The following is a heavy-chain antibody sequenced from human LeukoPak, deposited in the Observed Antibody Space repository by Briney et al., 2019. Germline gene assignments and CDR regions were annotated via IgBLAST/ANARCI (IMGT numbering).Heavy chain of an antibody. Sequence: GAYLKISCNGSGYSFTSCWIGWVRQLPGKGLEWMGIIYSGDSGTRYSPSLQGQVTISADKSSSTAYLQWSSLKAADTAMYYCARRGPVAAAGYYFDYWGQGTLVTASS. J-gene: IGHJ4*02. CDR1: GYSFTSCW. CDR3: ARRGPVAAAGYYFDY. CDR2: IYSGDSGT. V-gene: IGHV5-51*01. D-gene: IGHD6-13*01.